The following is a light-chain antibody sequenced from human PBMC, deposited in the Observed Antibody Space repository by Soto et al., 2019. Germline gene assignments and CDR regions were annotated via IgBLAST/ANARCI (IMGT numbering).Light chain of an antibody. V-gene: IGKV3-20*01. J-gene: IGKJ2*01. CDR2: GAS. CDR1: QSVSSSY. CDR3: QQYGRLPYT. Sequence: EIVLTQSPGTLSLSPGERATLSCRASQSVSSSYLAWCQQKPGQAPRLLIYGASSRATGIPDRFSGSGSGTDFTLTISRLEPEDFAVYYCQQYGRLPYTFGQGTKLEIK.